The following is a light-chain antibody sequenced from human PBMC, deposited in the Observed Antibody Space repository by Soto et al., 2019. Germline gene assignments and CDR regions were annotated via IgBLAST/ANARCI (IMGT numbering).Light chain of an antibody. CDR3: QHYEDWPRT. CDR1: QSVRDN. Sequence: EIVMTQSPATLSVSPGESATLSCRASQSVRDNLAWYQQKPGQPPRLLIFGASTRATGIPARFSGRGSGTEFILTISSLQSEDFAVYYCQHYEDWPRTFGLGTKVDIK. CDR2: GAS. V-gene: IGKV3-15*01. J-gene: IGKJ1*01.